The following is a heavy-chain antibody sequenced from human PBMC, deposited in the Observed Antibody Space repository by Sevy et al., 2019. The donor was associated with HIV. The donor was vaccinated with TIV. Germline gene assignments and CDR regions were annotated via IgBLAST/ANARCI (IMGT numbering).Heavy chain of an antibody. V-gene: IGHV4-34*01. CDR3: ARDVARFLEWYYSYYFDS. CDR1: GGSFSGHS. Sequence: SETLSLTCAVYGGSFSGHSWTWIRQAPGRGLEWIGSINHSGATKYNPSLKSRVTLSSDTSKNQVSLRLTFLTTADTAVYYCARDVARFLEWYYSYYFDSWGQGTRVTVSS. D-gene: IGHD3-3*01. J-gene: IGHJ4*02. CDR2: INHSGAT.